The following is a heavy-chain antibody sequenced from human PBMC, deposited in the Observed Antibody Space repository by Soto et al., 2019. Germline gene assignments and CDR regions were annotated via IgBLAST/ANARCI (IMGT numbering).Heavy chain of an antibody. J-gene: IGHJ5*02. CDR1: GGSISSDDW. Sequence: QVQLQESGPGLVKPSGTLSLTCAVSGGSISSDDWWTWVRQTPGKGLEWIGEIYLSGTTNYNPSLMSPVTIAVEQAKSQFSLRLDSVTAADTAVYYCARSDCYGVCRGKWLDPWGQGILVTVSS. CDR2: IYLSGTT. CDR3: ARSDCYGVCRGKWLDP. V-gene: IGHV4-4*02. D-gene: IGHD2-21*02.